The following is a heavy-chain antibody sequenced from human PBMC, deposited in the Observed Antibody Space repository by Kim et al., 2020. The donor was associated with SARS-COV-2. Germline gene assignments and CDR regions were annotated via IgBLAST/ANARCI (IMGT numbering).Heavy chain of an antibody. CDR3: ARSPSPEGRWLYPQGSDV. CDR2: INTKTGVP. Sequence: ASVKVSCQGSGYTFTTYAINWVRNVPGQGLEWMGWINTKTGVPAYAQGLTGRFVFSLDTSVSRAYLEIDNLGPEDSAVYHCARSPSPEGRWLYPQGSDVW. CDR1: GYTFTTYA. J-gene: IGHJ6*01. D-gene: IGHD2-15*01. V-gene: IGHV7-4-1*01.